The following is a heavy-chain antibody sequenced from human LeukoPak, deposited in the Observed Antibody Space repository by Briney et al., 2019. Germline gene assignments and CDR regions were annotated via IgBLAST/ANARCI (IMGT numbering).Heavy chain of an antibody. J-gene: IGHJ4*02. V-gene: IGHV1-46*01. D-gene: IGHD1-1*01. CDR2: INPRGGST. CDR3: ARGTTDAY. CDR1: GYTFTSDY. Sequence: ASAKVSCKASGYTFTSDYIDWGRQAPGQGLEWMGVINPRGGSTRYAQKFQGRVTMTGDPSTRTVYMELSSLTSDDAAVYYCARGTTDAYWGQGTPVTVSS.